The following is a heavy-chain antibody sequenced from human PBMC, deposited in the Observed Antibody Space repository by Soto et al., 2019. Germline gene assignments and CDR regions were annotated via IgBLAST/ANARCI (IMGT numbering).Heavy chain of an antibody. CDR2: ISYSGST. CDR3: ARGTSWQLPFDY. J-gene: IGHJ4*02. Sequence: SETLSLTCTVSGGSISSYYWSWIRQPPGKGLEWIGYISYSGSTDYNPSLKSRVTISGDTSKNQFSLKVSSVTAADTAVYYCARGTSWQLPFDYWGQGTLVTVS. V-gene: IGHV4-59*01. CDR1: GGSISSYY. D-gene: IGHD6-13*01.